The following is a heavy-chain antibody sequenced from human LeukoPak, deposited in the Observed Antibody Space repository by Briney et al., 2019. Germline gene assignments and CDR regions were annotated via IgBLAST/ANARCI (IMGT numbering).Heavy chain of an antibody. D-gene: IGHD3-3*01. Sequence: GASVKVSCKASGYTFTSYDINWVRQATGQGLEWMGWMNPNSGNTGYAQKFQGRVTITRNTSISTAYMELSSLRSEDTAVYYCARGQKITIFGVVIIGVNWFDPWGQGTLVTVSS. CDR3: ARGQKITIFGVVIIGVNWFDP. CDR2: MNPNSGNT. CDR1: GYTFTSYD. J-gene: IGHJ5*02. V-gene: IGHV1-8*03.